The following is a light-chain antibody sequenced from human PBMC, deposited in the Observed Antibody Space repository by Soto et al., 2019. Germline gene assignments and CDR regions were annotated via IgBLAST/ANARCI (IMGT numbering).Light chain of an antibody. CDR2: AVS. CDR3: ISYTDRQSYL. CDR1: SSDIGSYNH. J-gene: IGLJ1*01. Sequence: QSALTQPASGSGSPGQSITIPCSGTSSDIGSYNHVAWYQHFPGKSPKLMIYAVSVRPPGVSDRFSGSKSCITASLTISGLQTEDEADYYCISYTDRQSYLFGTGTTLTVL. V-gene: IGLV2-14*01.